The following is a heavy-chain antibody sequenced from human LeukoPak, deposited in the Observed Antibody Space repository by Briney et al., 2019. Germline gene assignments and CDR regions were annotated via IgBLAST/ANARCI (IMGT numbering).Heavy chain of an antibody. CDR2: IKEDGSEK. D-gene: IGHD3-22*01. Sequence: PGRSLRLSCAASGFTFDDYAMHWVRQAPGKGLEWVANIKEDGSEKYYVDSVKGRFTISRDNAKTSVYLQMNSLRAEDTAVYYCARGRFNYDSTGYSSFYYWDQGTLVTVSS. V-gene: IGHV3-7*01. CDR1: GFTFDDYA. J-gene: IGHJ4*02. CDR3: ARGRFNYDSTGYSSFYY.